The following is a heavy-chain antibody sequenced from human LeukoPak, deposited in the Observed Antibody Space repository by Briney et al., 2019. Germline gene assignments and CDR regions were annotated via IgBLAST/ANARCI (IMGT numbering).Heavy chain of an antibody. Sequence: GGSLRLSCAASGVTFSSYSMTWVRQAPGKGLEWISYISSSSSTIYYVDSVKGRFTISRDNSKNTLYLQMNSLRAEDTAVYYCAQPILPAAIDDALDYWGQGTLVTVSS. D-gene: IGHD2-2*01. J-gene: IGHJ4*02. V-gene: IGHV3-48*01. CDR2: ISSSSSTI. CDR3: AQPILPAAIDDALDY. CDR1: GVTFSSYS.